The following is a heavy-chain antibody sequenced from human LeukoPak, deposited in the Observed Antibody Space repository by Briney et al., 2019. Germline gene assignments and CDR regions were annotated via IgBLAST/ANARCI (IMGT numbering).Heavy chain of an antibody. J-gene: IGHJ6*02. CDR1: GYTLTELS. V-gene: IGHV1-8*01. Sequence: ASVKVSCKVSGYTLTELSMHWVRQATGQGLEWMGWMNPNSGNTGYAQKFQGRVTMTRNTSISTAYMELSSLRSEDTAVYYCASVVPAAIPGDYYYGMDVWGQGTTVTVSS. D-gene: IGHD2-2*02. CDR3: ASVVPAAIPGDYYYGMDV. CDR2: MNPNSGNT.